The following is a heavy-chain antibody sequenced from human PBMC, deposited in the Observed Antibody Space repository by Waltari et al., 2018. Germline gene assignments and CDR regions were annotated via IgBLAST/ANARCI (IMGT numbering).Heavy chain of an antibody. Sequence: DVQLVESGGGLLQPGDPLIVPCLASASPRSGSGMDWVRQAPGKGMAWVAYSRIASSYIYYADSVKVRFTMSRDNADKSVILQMNGLRAEDTGVYCCARGPDIGVAGPHAIDVWGQGTTVTVSS. CDR3: ARGPDIGVAGPHAIDV. V-gene: IGHV3-21*03. CDR1: ASPRSGSG. CDR2: SRIASSYI. D-gene: IGHD6-19*01. J-gene: IGHJ6*02.